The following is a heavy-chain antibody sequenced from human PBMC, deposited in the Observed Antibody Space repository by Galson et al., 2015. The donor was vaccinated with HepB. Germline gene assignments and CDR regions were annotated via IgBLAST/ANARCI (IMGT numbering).Heavy chain of an antibody. J-gene: IGHJ4*02. CDR2: IIPIFGTA. Sequence: SVKVSCKASGGTFSSYAISWVRQAPGQGLEWMGGIIPIFGTANYAQKFQGRVTITADESTSTAYMELSSLRSEDTAVCYCASPTMGFWSGSYFDYWGQGTLVTVSS. CDR1: GGTFSSYA. CDR3: ASPTMGFWSGSYFDY. D-gene: IGHD3-3*01. V-gene: IGHV1-69*13.